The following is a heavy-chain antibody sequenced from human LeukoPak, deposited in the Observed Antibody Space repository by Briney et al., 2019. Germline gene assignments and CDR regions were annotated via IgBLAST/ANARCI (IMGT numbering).Heavy chain of an antibody. CDR1: GYTFTSYD. Sequence: ASVKVSCKASGYTFTSYDINWVRQATGQGLEWMGWMKHNSGNTGYAQKVQGRVTITRNTSINTVYMELNSLRSEDTAVYYCARVNGDDGCFDIWGEGTMVTVSS. CDR3: ARVNGDDGCFDI. CDR2: MKHNSGNT. J-gene: IGHJ3*02. D-gene: IGHD5-12*01. V-gene: IGHV1-8*03.